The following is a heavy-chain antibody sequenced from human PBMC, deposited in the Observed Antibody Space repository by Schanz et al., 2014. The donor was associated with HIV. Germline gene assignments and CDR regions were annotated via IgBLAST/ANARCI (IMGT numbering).Heavy chain of an antibody. D-gene: IGHD3-22*01. J-gene: IGHJ6*02. CDR2: ISYDGTKK. Sequence: QVQLVESGGGVVQPPRSLKLSCAASGFTFNSYGMHWVRQAPGKGLEWVAVISYDGTKKHYADSVKGRFTISRDNSKNTPSLQMKSLRAEDTAMYYCARDRHYYDSKYLGKGNYYYYYGMDVWGQGTTVTVSS. V-gene: IGHV3-30*03. CDR3: ARDRHYYDSKYLGKGNYYYYYGMDV. CDR1: GFTFNSYG.